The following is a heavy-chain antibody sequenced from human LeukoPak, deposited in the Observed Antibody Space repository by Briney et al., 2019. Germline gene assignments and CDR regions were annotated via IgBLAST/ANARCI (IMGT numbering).Heavy chain of an antibody. Sequence: ASVKVSCKASGYTFTSYYTHWVRQAPGQGLEWMGIINPSGGSTIYAQKFQGRVTMTRDTSISTAYMELSRLRSDDTAVYYCARAQYSYGYDYWGQGTLVTVSS. CDR1: GYTFTSYY. J-gene: IGHJ4*02. CDR2: INPSGGST. V-gene: IGHV1-46*01. D-gene: IGHD5-18*01. CDR3: ARAQYSYGYDY.